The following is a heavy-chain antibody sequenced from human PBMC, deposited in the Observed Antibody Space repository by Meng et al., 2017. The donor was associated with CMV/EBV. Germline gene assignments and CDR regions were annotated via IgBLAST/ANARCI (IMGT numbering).Heavy chain of an antibody. CDR1: GGTFSSYA. J-gene: IGHJ6*02. V-gene: IGHV1-69*10. D-gene: IGHD6-19*01. CDR2: IIPILGIA. Sequence: SVKVSCKASGGTFSSYAISWVRQAPGQGLEWMGGIIPILGIANYAQKFQGRVAITADKSTSTAYMELSSLRSEDTAVYYCASAVGWLGYYYYGMDVWGQGTTVTVSS. CDR3: ASAVGWLGYYYYGMDV.